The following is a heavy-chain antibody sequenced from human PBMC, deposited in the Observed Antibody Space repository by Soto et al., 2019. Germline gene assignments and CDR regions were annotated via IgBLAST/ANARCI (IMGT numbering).Heavy chain of an antibody. V-gene: IGHV1-3*01. J-gene: IGHJ4*02. D-gene: IGHD6-6*01. CDR3: ARDSVRGVAARGHYFDY. Sequence: KFQGRVTITRDTSASTAYMELSSLRSEDTAVYYCARDSVRGVAARGHYFDYWGQGTLVTVSS.